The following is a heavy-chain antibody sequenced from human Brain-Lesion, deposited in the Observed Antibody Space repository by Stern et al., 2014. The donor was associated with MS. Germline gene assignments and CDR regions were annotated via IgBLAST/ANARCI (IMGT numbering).Heavy chain of an antibody. J-gene: IGHJ6*02. V-gene: IGHV4-61*02. CDR3: ARGRVVPGFQYYATDV. D-gene: IGHD2-2*01. Sequence: VQLVESGPGLVKPSQTLSLSCTVSGGSISSGGYYLSWIRQPAGKGLEWIGRIFNSGSTSYNPSLKSRVTISIDPSKNQFSLRLNSMTAADTAVYYCARGRVVPGFQYYATDVWGQGTTVIVSS. CDR1: GGSISSGGYY. CDR2: IFNSGST.